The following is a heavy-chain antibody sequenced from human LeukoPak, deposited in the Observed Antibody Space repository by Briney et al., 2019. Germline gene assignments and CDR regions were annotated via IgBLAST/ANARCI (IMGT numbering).Heavy chain of an antibody. V-gene: IGHV1-18*01. CDR3: ARVLNWNYGGLVGYYFDY. Sequence: ASVKVSCKASGYTFTSYGISWVRQAPGQGLEWMGWISAYNGNTNYAQKLQGRVTMTTDTSTSTAYMELRSLRSDDTAVYYCARVLNWNYGGLVGYYFDYWGQGTLVIVSS. D-gene: IGHD1-7*01. J-gene: IGHJ4*02. CDR1: GYTFTSYG. CDR2: ISAYNGNT.